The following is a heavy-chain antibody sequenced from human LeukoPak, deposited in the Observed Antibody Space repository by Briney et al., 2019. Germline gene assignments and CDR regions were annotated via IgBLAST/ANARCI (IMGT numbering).Heavy chain of an antibody. J-gene: IGHJ4*02. CDR1: GFTFSSYE. V-gene: IGHV3-48*03. Sequence: PGGSLRLSCVASGFTFSSYEIIWVRQTPGKGLEWVSYIGSSGSPIYYADSVKGRFTISRDNARHSVYLQMNSLRVEDTAVYYCARGLYGSGIWGQGNLVIVSS. CDR2: IGSSGSPI. CDR3: ARGLYGSGI. D-gene: IGHD3-10*01.